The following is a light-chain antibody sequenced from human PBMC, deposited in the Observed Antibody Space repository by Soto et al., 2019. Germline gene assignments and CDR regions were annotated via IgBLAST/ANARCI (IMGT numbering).Light chain of an antibody. Sequence: EIVLTQSPGTLSLSPGERATLSCRASQSVSSSYLAWYQQKPGQAPRLLNYGASSRPTGIPDRFSGRGSGTDFTLTNSRLESEDFAVYYCQQYGSSPCTFGPGTKVDIK. V-gene: IGKV3-20*01. CDR1: QSVSSSY. CDR2: GAS. J-gene: IGKJ3*01. CDR3: QQYGSSPCT.